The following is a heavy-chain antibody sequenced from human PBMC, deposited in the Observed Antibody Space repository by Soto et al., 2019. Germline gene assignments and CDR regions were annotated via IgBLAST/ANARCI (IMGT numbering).Heavy chain of an antibody. CDR2: MYGGGNT. Sequence: EVQLVESGGGLVQPGGSLRLSCEASGFTVSTNYMNWVRQAPGKGLEWVSVMYGGGNTYYADSVTGRFTISRDSSKNTLSLQMDSLRAEDTAVYYCTSRGSSGWYRGGFDYWGQGTLVTVSS. V-gene: IGHV3-66*01. CDR3: TSRGSSGWYRGGFDY. CDR1: GFTVSTNY. J-gene: IGHJ4*02. D-gene: IGHD6-19*01.